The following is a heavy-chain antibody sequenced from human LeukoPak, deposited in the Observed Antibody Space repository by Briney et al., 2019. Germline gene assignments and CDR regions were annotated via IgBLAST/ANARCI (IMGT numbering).Heavy chain of an antibody. CDR3: AGEWLHYYYYGMDV. D-gene: IGHD5-12*01. CDR1: GFTFSSYG. J-gene: IGHJ6*02. Sequence: GRSLRLSCAASGFTFSSYGMHWVRQAPGKGLEWVAVISYDGSNKYYADSVKSRFTISRDNSKNTLYLQMNSLRAEDTAVYYCAGEWLHYYYYGMDVWGQGTTVTVSS. CDR2: ISYDGSNK. V-gene: IGHV3-30*03.